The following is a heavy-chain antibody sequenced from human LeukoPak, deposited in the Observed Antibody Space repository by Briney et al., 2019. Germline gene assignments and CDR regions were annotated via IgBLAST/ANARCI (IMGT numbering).Heavy chain of an antibody. Sequence: GGSLRLSCAASGFTVSSNYMSWVRQAPGKGLEWVSVIYSGGSTYYADSVKGRFTISRDNSKNTLYLQMNSLRAEDTAVYYCARPLRISYAFDIWGQGTMVTVSS. CDR1: GFTVSSNY. V-gene: IGHV3-53*01. J-gene: IGHJ3*02. CDR3: ARPLRISYAFDI. D-gene: IGHD2-15*01. CDR2: IYSGGST.